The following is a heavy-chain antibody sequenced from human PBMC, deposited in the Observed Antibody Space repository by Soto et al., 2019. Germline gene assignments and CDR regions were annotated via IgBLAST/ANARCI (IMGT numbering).Heavy chain of an antibody. CDR1: GGTFSSYA. CDR2: IIPIFGTA. CDR3: ARGGWFGEGGGMDV. Sequence: QVQLVQSGAEVKKPGSSVKVSCKASGGTFSSYAISWVRQAPGQGLEWMGGIIPIFGTANYAQKFQGRVTITADESTSTAYVGRSSLRSEDTAVYYGARGGWFGEGGGMDVWGQGTTVTVSS. D-gene: IGHD3-10*01. V-gene: IGHV1-69*01. J-gene: IGHJ6*02.